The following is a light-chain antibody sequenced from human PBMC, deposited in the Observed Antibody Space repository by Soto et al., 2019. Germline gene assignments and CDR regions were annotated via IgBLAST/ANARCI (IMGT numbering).Light chain of an antibody. CDR3: QQRSNWPPGVT. V-gene: IGKV3-11*01. CDR2: DAS. Sequence: EIVLTQAPAILPLSRGERAILFRSASQSVSSYLAGYQQKPGQAPRLLIYDASNRATGIPARCSGSGPGTDFTRPISSLEPGDFGVYYCQQRSNWPPGVTFSGGTKVQIQ. CDR1: QSVSSY. J-gene: IGKJ4*01.